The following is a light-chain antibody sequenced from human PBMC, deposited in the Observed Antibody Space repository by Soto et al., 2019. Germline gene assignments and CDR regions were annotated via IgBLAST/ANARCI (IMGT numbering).Light chain of an antibody. CDR2: DAS. J-gene: IGKJ5*01. V-gene: IGKV1-33*01. Sequence: IQMTQSPSSLSASVGDRVTITCQASQNINNYLNWYQQKPGRAPKLLIYDASNLEAGVPSRFRGSGSGIDFTFTISRLQPEDIATYYCQQYENLPTFGQGTRLEIK. CDR3: QQYENLPT. CDR1: QNINNY.